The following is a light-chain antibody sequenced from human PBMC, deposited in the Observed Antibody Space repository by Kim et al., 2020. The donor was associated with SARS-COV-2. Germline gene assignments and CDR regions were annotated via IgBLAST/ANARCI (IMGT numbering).Light chain of an antibody. V-gene: IGKV3-15*01. CDR3: QQYSHSPPYT. CDR2: GAS. Sequence: EIVLTQSPGTLSLSPAERATLSCMASQSVNSMFLNWYQQKPGQAPRLLIYGASTRATDIPARFSGSGSGTEFTLIISSLQSEDFAVYYCQQYSHSPPYTFGQGTKLEI. CDR1: QSVNSMF. J-gene: IGKJ2*01.